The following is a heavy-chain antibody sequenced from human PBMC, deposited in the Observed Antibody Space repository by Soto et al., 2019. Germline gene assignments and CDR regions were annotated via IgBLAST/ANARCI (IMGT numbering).Heavy chain of an antibody. CDR1: GFTFSSYW. CDR2: IKQDGSEK. CDR3: ARAIYDFWSGYYRYFDY. J-gene: IGHJ4*02. V-gene: IGHV3-7*03. Sequence: GSLRLSCAASGFTFSSYWMSWVRQAPGKGLEWVANIKQDGSEKYYVDSVKGRFTISRDNAKNSLYLQMNSLRAEDTAVYYCARAIYDFWSGYYRYFDYWGQGTLVTVSS. D-gene: IGHD3-3*01.